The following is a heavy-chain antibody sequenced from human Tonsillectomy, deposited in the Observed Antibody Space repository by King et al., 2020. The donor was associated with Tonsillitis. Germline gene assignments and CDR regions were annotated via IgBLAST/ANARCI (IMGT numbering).Heavy chain of an antibody. Sequence: QLQESGPGLVKPSETLSLTCTVSGGSISSYYWSWIRQPPGKGLEWIGYIYYSGSTNYNPSLKSRVTISVDTSKNQFSLKLSSVTAADTAVYYCARADTSSVWYFDLWGRGTLVTVSS. CDR1: GGSISSYY. CDR3: ARADTSSVWYFDL. V-gene: IGHV4-59*01. J-gene: IGHJ2*01. CDR2: IYYSGST.